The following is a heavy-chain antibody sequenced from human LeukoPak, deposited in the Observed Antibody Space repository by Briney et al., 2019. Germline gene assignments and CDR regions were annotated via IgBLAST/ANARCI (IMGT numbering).Heavy chain of an antibody. D-gene: IGHD6-13*01. CDR1: GGSVNSGTYY. J-gene: IGHJ4*02. CDR2: IYYSGST. CDR3: ARVGIAAAGTRIDY. V-gene: IGHV4-39*07. Sequence: SETLSLTCTVSGGSVNSGTYYWGWIRQPPGKGLEWIGSIYYSGSTYYNPSLKSRVTISVDTSKNQFSLKLSSVTAADTAVYYCARVGIAAAGTRIDYWGQGTLVTVSS.